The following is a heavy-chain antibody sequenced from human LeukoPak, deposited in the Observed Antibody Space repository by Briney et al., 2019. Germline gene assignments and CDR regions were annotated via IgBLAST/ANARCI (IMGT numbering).Heavy chain of an antibody. V-gene: IGHV5-51*01. CDR1: GYSFTSYW. CDR2: IYPGDSDT. J-gene: IGHJ4*02. D-gene: IGHD6-19*01. Sequence: GESLKISCKGSGYSFTSYWISWVRQMPGKGLEWMGIIYPGDSDTRYSPSFQGQVTISADKSISTAYLQWSSLKASDTAMYYCARRWLGQLTRGDFDYWGQGTLVTVSS. CDR3: ARRWLGQLTRGDFDY.